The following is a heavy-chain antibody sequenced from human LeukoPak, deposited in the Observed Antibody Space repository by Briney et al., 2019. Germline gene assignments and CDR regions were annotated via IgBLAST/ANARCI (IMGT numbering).Heavy chain of an antibody. D-gene: IGHD2-21*02. V-gene: IGHV4-59*08. CDR1: GGSISSYY. CDR2: IYYSGST. J-gene: IGHJ6*02. Sequence: SETLSLTCPVSGGSISSYYWSWIRQPPGKGLEWIGYIYYSGSTNYNPSLKSRVTISVDTSKNQFSLKLSSVTAADTAVYYCARLGAATAINGMDVWGQGTTVTVSS. CDR3: ARLGAATAINGMDV.